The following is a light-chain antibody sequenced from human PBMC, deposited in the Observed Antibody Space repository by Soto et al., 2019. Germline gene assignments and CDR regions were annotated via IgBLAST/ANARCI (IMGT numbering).Light chain of an antibody. Sequence: EILMTQSPATLSVSPGETATLSCRASQSVSTKLAWYQQKPGQAPRFLINGASTRATGVPARFSGWGSGTEFTLTIISLQSEDFAVYYCQQYHNWPPSTFGQGTRLDIK. J-gene: IGKJ5*01. V-gene: IGKV3-15*01. CDR2: GAS. CDR3: QQYHNWPPST. CDR1: QSVSTK.